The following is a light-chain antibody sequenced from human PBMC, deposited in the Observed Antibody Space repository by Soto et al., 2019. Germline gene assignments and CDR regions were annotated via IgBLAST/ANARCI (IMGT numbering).Light chain of an antibody. CDR2: AAS. CDR3: QQLFDAPIT. CDR1: QVISTS. Sequence: DIPLTQSPSFLSPSIGESVTITCRASQVISTSLAWYQVKPGKAPKLLIYAASTLESGVSSRFSATVSGTEFTLTITSLQPEDVATYYCQQLFDAPITFGPGTRREIK. V-gene: IGKV1-9*01. J-gene: IGKJ5*01.